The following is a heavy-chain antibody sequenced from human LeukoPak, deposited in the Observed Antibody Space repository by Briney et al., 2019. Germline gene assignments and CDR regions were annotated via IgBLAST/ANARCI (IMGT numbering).Heavy chain of an antibody. Sequence: GGSPRLSCAASGFSFSVFWMHWVRQAPGKGPVWVSRIKTDGSITDYADSVKGRFTISRDNAKNTLYLQMNSLRAEDTAVYYCAREGRYSYGSLDYWGQGTLVTVSS. CDR2: IKTDGSIT. D-gene: IGHD5-18*01. J-gene: IGHJ4*02. CDR3: AREGRYSYGSLDY. CDR1: GFSFSVFW. V-gene: IGHV3-74*01.